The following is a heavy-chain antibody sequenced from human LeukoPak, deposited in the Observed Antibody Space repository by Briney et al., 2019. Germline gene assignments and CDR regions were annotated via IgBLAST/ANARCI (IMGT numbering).Heavy chain of an antibody. CDR1: GFTFDDYT. D-gene: IGHD2-2*01. V-gene: IGHV3-43*01. CDR2: MTWDAGTT. Sequence: AGGSLRLSCAASGFTFDDYTMHWVRQPPGKGLEWVSLMTWDAGTTYYADSVKGRFTISRDNSKNSLYLQMNSLRSEDTASYYCAKGGQTAARDMDVWGKGTTVTVSS. CDR3: AKGGQTAARDMDV. J-gene: IGHJ6*03.